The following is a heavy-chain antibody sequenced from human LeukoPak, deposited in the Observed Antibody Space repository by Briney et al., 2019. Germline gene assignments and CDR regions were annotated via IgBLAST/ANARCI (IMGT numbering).Heavy chain of an antibody. CDR3: ARLSSVGAYYYDSSGHLGWFDP. CDR1: GFTFSSYS. D-gene: IGHD3-22*01. CDR2: ISSSSSYI. V-gene: IGHV3-21*01. J-gene: IGHJ5*02. Sequence: GGSLRLSCAASGFTFSSYSMNWVRQAPGKGLEWVSSISSSSSYIYYADSVKGRFTISRDNAKNSLYLQMNSLRAEDTAVYYCARLSSVGAYYYDSSGHLGWFDPWGQGTLVTVSS.